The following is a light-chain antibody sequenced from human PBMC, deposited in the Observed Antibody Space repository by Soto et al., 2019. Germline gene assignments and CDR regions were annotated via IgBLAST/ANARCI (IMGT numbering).Light chain of an antibody. CDR1: SSDVGGYNF. CDR3: SSYAGTNTRYL. V-gene: IGLV2-8*01. Sequence: QSVLTQPPSASGSPGQSVTISCTGTSSDVGGYNFVSWYQQHPGKAPKLIISEVSKRPSGVPARFSGSKSGNTASLTVSGLQPEDEADYYCSSYAGTNTRYLFGSGTKVTVL. J-gene: IGLJ1*01. CDR2: EVS.